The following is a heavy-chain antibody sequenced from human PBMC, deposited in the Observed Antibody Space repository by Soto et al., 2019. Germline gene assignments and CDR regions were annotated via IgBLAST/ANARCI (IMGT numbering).Heavy chain of an antibody. Sequence: QVQLQESGPGLVKPSQTLSLTCTVSGGSIRSGGYYWTWIRQHPGKGLEWIGYVYYTGCTYYNPFLECRVTVSVDTSKNQFSLKLSSVTAADTAVYYCARASLGYCSSTSCRSNWFDPWGQGTLVTVSS. CDR1: GGSIRSGGYY. V-gene: IGHV4-31*03. CDR3: ARASLGYCSSTSCRSNWFDP. D-gene: IGHD2-2*01. J-gene: IGHJ5*02. CDR2: VYYTGCT.